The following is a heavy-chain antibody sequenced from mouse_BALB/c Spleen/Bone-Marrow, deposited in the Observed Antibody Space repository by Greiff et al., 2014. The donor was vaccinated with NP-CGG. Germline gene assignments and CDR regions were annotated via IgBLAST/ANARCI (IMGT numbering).Heavy chain of an antibody. CDR1: GYTFTEYI. CDR3: ARHESYGNYLYFDV. Sequence: VKLQESGAGLVKPGASVKLSCKASGYTFTEYIIHWVKQRSGQGLEWIGWFYPGSGSIKYNEKFEDKATLTADKSSSTVYMELSRLTSEDSAVYFCARHESYGNYLYFDVWGAGTTVTVSS. V-gene: IGHV1-62-2*01. CDR2: FYPGSGSI. D-gene: IGHD2-10*02. J-gene: IGHJ1*01.